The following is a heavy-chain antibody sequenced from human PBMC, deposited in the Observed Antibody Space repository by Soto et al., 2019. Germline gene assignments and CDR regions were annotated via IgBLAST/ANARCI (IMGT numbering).Heavy chain of an antibody. Sequence: QVQLVQSGAEVKKPGASVKVACKASGYTCTNYAMHWVRQAPGQRLEWMGWITAGTGNTKYSQQFQGRVTITRDTSASTAYMELSSLRSEDTAVYYCARSSGYYYLEYWGQGTLVTVSS. D-gene: IGHD3-22*01. CDR3: ARSSGYYYLEY. CDR1: GYTCTNYA. J-gene: IGHJ4*02. V-gene: IGHV1-3*01. CDR2: ITAGTGNT.